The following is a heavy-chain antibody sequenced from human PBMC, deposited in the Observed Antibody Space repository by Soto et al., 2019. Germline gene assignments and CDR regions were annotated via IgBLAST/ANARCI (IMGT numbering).Heavy chain of an antibody. CDR3: ARAGCSGSQRDDAFDI. V-gene: IGHV4-59*01. J-gene: IGHJ3*02. D-gene: IGHD3-10*02. Sequence: QVQLQESGPGLVKPSETLSLTCTVSGGSISSYYWNWIRQPPGKGLEWIGYIYYSGSTNYNPSLKSRVTISVDTSKNQFSLKLSSVTAADTAVYYCARAGCSGSQRDDAFDIWVQGTMVTVSS. CDR2: IYYSGST. CDR1: GGSISSYY.